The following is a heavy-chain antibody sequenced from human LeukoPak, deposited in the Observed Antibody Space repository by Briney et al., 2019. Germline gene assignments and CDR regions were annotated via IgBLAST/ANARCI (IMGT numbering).Heavy chain of an antibody. CDR3: ARALGEWEISASTDAFDI. Sequence: SETLSLTCTVSGGSISSYYWSWIRQPPGKGLEWIGYIYYSGSTNYNPSLKSRVTISVDTSKNQFSLKLSSVTAADTAVYYCARALGEWEISASTDAFDIWGQGTMVTVSS. CDR2: IYYSGST. V-gene: IGHV4-59*01. D-gene: IGHD1-26*01. CDR1: GGSISSYY. J-gene: IGHJ3*02.